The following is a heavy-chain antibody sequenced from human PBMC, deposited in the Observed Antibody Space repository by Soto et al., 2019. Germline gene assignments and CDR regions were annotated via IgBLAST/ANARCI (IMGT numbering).Heavy chain of an antibody. CDR1: RFTF. CDR3: LGGNDWLADV. Sequence: EVQLVESGGGLVQPGGSLRLSCEVSRFTFMQWVRQAPGKGLEWVSVINRDGSEILYSDSVKGRFTISRDNDKNTLYLQMNSLRADDTAVYYCLGGNDWLADVWGQGTTVTVSS. CDR2: INRDGSEI. J-gene: IGHJ6*02. V-gene: IGHV3-74*01. D-gene: IGHD3-9*01.